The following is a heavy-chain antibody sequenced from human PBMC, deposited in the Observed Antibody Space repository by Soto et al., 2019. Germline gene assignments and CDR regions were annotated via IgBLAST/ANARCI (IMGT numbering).Heavy chain of an antibody. Sequence: EVQLVESGGGLVQPGRSLRLSCAASGFTFDDYAMHWVRQAPGKGLEWVSGISWNSGSIGYADSVKGRFTISRDKAKNSLYLQMNSLRAEDTALYYCAKDKQIAVAGHYFDYWGQGTLVTVSS. CDR2: ISWNSGSI. CDR1: GFTFDDYA. J-gene: IGHJ4*02. CDR3: AKDKQIAVAGHYFDY. D-gene: IGHD6-19*01. V-gene: IGHV3-9*01.